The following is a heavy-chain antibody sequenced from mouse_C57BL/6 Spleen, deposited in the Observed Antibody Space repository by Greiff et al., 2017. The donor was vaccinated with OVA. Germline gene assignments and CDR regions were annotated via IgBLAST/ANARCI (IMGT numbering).Heavy chain of an antibody. Sequence: VKLQQPGAELVRPGSSVKLSCKASGYTFTSYWMHWVKQRPIQGLEWIGNIDPSDSETHYNQKFKDKATLTVDKSSSTAYMQLSSLTSEDSAVYYCARDYGSRGGPLAYWGQGTLVTVSA. J-gene: IGHJ3*01. CDR1: GYTFTSYW. CDR2: IDPSDSET. D-gene: IGHD1-1*01. V-gene: IGHV1-52*01. CDR3: ARDYGSRGGPLAY.